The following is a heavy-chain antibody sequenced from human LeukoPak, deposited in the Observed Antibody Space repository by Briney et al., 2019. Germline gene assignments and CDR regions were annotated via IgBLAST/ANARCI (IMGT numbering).Heavy chain of an antibody. CDR2: IYSGGTI. D-gene: IGHD3-22*01. CDR3: AREGSYDGSTMWYFDY. J-gene: IGHJ4*02. Sequence: PGGSLRLSCAASGFTVSSNYMAWVRQAPGKGLEWVSVIYSGGTIYYADSVKRRFTISRDNSKNTLYLQMNSLRAEDTAVYYCAREGSYDGSTMWYFDYWGQGTLVTVSS. CDR1: GFTVSSNY. V-gene: IGHV3-53*01.